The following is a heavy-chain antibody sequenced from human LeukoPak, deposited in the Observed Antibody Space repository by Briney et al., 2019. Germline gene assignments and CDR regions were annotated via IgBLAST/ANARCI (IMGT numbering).Heavy chain of an antibody. CDR2: IYYSGST. CDR3: ARIAAAVTGAFDI. Sequence: SETLSLTCTVSGGSISSYYWSWIRQPPGKGLEWIGYIYYSGSTNYNPSLKSRVTISVDTSKNQFSLKLSSVTAADTAVYYCARIAAAVTGAFDIWGQGTMVTVSS. D-gene: IGHD6-13*01. CDR1: GGSISSYY. J-gene: IGHJ3*02. V-gene: IGHV4-59*01.